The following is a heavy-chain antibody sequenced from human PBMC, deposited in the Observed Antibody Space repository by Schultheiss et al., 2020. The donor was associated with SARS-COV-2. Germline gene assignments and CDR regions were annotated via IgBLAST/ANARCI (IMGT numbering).Heavy chain of an antibody. CDR3: VKGSSYYESSGYYYFDK. CDR2: ISGSGGST. Sequence: GGSLRLSCAASGFTFNSYAMSWVRQAPGKGLEWVSAISGSGGSTYYADSVKGRFTISRDNSKNSLFLQMKSLRTEDTAFYYCVKGSSYYESSGYYYFDKWGQGILLTVSS. D-gene: IGHD3-22*01. J-gene: IGHJ4*02. V-gene: IGHV3-23*01. CDR1: GFTFNSYA.